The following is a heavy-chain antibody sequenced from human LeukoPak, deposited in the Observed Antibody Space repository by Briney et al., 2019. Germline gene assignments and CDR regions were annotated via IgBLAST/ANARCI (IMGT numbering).Heavy chain of an antibody. D-gene: IGHD3-16*01. Sequence: GGSLRLSCAASGLTFSNAWMSWVRQAPGKGLEWVGRIKSITDGGTTDYAAPVKGRFTISRDDSKNTLYLQMNSLKTEDTAVYYCTTDYYDYVWGSYPLGDYWGQGTLVTVSS. V-gene: IGHV3-15*01. CDR3: TTDYYDYVWGSYPLGDY. CDR1: GLTFSNAW. J-gene: IGHJ4*02. CDR2: IKSITDGGTT.